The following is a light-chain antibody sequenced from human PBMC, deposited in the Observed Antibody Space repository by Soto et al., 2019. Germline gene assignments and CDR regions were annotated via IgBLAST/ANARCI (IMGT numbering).Light chain of an antibody. Sequence: DIPMTQSPSSLSASVGDRVTITCRASQGITNYLAWYQQKPGKAPKLLIYDASTLQSGVPSRFTGSGSGTDFTLTINSLQPEDVATYYCQKYNGAPWTFGQGTKVEIK. V-gene: IGKV1-27*01. CDR2: DAS. CDR3: QKYNGAPWT. CDR1: QGITNY. J-gene: IGKJ1*01.